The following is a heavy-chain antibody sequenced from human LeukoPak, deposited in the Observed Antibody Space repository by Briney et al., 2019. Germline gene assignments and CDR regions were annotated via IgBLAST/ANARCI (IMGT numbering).Heavy chain of an antibody. D-gene: IGHD6-19*01. CDR1: GFTFSSYE. J-gene: IGHJ4*02. V-gene: IGHV3-21*06. CDR3: ARDRAVIRYFDY. CDR2: ISSISSYI. Sequence: PGGSLRLSCAASGFTFSSYEMNWVRQAPGKGLEWVSSISSISSYIYYADSVKGRFTISRDNAKNSMYLQMNSLRVEDTAVYYCARDRAVIRYFDYWGQGTLVTVSS.